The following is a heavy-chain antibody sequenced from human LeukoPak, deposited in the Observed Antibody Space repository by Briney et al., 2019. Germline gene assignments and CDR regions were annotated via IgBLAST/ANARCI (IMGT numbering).Heavy chain of an antibody. CDR1: GFTFSSYS. J-gene: IGHJ6*04. D-gene: IGHD6-6*01. Sequence: TGGSLRLSCAASGFTFSSYSMNWVRQAPGEGLEWVSYISRSSSTIYYADSVKGRFTISRDNAKNSLYLQMNSLRAEDTAVYYCARGGGLVPGSMDVWGKGTTVTVSS. CDR3: ARGGGLVPGSMDV. V-gene: IGHV3-48*01. CDR2: ISRSSSTI.